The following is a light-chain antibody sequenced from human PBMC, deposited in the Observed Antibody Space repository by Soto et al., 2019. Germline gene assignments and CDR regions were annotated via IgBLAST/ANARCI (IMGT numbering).Light chain of an antibody. Sequence: EIVLTQSPATLSLSPGDRATLSCRASQSVRTISLSWYQQKPGQAPRLLMYGAYTRASGVPGRFSGSGSGTDFTLTINSLQPEDFATYYCLQDYDYPRTFGQGTKVELK. CDR2: GAY. CDR3: LQDYDYPRT. V-gene: IGKV3D-7*01. J-gene: IGKJ1*01. CDR1: QSVRTIS.